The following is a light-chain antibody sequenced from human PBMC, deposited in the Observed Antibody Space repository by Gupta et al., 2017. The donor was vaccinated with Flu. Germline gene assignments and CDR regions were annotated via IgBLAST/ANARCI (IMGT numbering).Light chain of an antibody. CDR2: AAS. CDR1: QRISSL. Sequence: DIQMTQSPSSVSASVGDRVTITCRASQRISSLLAWYQQKPGKAPKLLIYAASSLQSGVPSRCSRSGSGTYVILTISILQPEDFATYYGQQANSFPLTFGPWTKVEIK. V-gene: IGKV1D-12*01. CDR3: QQANSFPLT. J-gene: IGKJ3*01.